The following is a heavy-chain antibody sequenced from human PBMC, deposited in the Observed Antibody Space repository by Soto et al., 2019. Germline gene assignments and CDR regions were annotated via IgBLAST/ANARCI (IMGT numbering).Heavy chain of an antibody. CDR3: ARDLSSQRYCSGGSCGLSEY. CDR1: VFTFSPYW. D-gene: IGHD2-15*01. Sequence: GGSLRLSCAASVFTFSPYWMHLVRQAPGKGLVWVSRINPDGSSTDYADSVKGRFTISRDKSKNTLYLQMNSLRAEDTAVYYCARDLSSQRYCSGGSCGLSEYWGQGTMVTSPQ. V-gene: IGHV3-74*01. J-gene: IGHJ4*02. CDR2: INPDGSST.